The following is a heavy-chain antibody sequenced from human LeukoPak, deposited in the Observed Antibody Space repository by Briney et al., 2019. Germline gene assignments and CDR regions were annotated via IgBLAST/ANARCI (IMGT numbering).Heavy chain of an antibody. J-gene: IGHJ3*02. D-gene: IGHD3-22*01. CDR2: ISWNSGSI. Sequence: GRSLRLSCAASGFTFDDYAMHWARQAPGKGLEWVSGISWNSGSIGYADSVKGRFTISRDNAKNSLYLQMNSLRAEDTALYYCAKGVNYYDSSGYWGDIWGQGTMVTVSS. CDR1: GFTFDDYA. V-gene: IGHV3-9*01. CDR3: AKGVNYYDSSGYWGDI.